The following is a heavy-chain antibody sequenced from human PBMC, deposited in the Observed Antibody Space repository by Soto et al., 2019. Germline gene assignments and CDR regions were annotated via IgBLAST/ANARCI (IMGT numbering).Heavy chain of an antibody. CDR3: ASGPGWYYDSSGYPSHYFDY. Sequence: EVQLVESGGGLVKPGGSLRLSCAVSGFTFSSYSMNWVRQAPGKGLAWVSSISSSSSYIYYADSVKGRFTISRDNAKNSLYLQMNSRRAEDTAVYYCASGPGWYYDSSGYPSHYFDYWGQGTLVTVSS. D-gene: IGHD3-22*01. V-gene: IGHV3-21*06. CDR1: GFTFSSYS. J-gene: IGHJ4*02. CDR2: ISSSSSYI.